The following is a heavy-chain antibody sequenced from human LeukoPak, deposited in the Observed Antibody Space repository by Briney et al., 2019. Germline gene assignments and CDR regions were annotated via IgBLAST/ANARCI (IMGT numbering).Heavy chain of an antibody. D-gene: IGHD6-19*01. V-gene: IGHV3-30*18. J-gene: IGHJ3*02. CDR1: GFTFSSYG. CDR2: ISYDGSNK. CDR3: AKDAQWLGGGAFDI. Sequence: GRSPRLSCAASGFTFSSYGMHWVRQAPGKGLEWVAVISYDGSNKYYADSVKGRFTISRDNSKNTLYLQMNSLRAEDTAVYYCAKDAQWLGGGAFDIWGQGTMVTVSS.